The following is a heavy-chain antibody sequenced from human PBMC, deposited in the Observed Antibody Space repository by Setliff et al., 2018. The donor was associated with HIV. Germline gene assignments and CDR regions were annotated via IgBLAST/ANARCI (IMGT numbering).Heavy chain of an antibody. V-gene: IGHV4-31*03. CDR1: GGSISSGGYY. Sequence: SETLSLTCTVSGGSISSGGYYWSWIRQHPGKGLEWIGYIYYSGSTYYDPSLKSRVTISVDTSKNQFSLRLSSVTAADTAVFYCARRGPGDQTWFNPWGQGILVTVSS. J-gene: IGHJ5*02. D-gene: IGHD7-27*01. CDR2: IYYSGST. CDR3: ARRGPGDQTWFNP.